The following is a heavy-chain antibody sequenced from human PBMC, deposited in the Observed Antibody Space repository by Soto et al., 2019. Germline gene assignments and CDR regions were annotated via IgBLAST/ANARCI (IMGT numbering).Heavy chain of an antibody. D-gene: IGHD6-13*01. V-gene: IGHV3-23*01. Sequence: EVHLLESGGGLVQPGGSLRLSCAASGFTFSNYAITWVRQAPGKGLDWISSVSTDGGNTYYADSVKGRFTISRDNSKNTPYLQMNSLRVDDTATYYCARGWQQLGHWGQGALVTVSS. CDR2: VSTDGGNT. J-gene: IGHJ4*02. CDR3: ARGWQQLGH. CDR1: GFTFSNYA.